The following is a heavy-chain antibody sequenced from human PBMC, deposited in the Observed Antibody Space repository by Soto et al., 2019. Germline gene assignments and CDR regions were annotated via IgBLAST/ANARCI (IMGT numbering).Heavy chain of an antibody. Sequence: SETLSLTCTVSGGSISSYYWSWIRQPPGKGLGGIGYIYYSGSTNYNPSLKSRVTISVDTSKNQFSLKLSSVTAADTAVYYCARTYYDFRSGYYVSPASYYMDVWGKGTTVTVSS. D-gene: IGHD3-3*01. V-gene: IGHV4-59*08. CDR2: IYYSGST. CDR3: ARTYYDFRSGYYVSPASYYMDV. CDR1: GGSISSYY. J-gene: IGHJ6*03.